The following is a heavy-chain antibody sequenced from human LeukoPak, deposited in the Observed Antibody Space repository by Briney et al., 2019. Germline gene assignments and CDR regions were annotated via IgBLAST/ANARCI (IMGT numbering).Heavy chain of an antibody. V-gene: IGHV3-21*04. CDR1: GFTFSGYT. Sequence: GGSLRLSCAASGFTFSGYTMTWVRQAPGKGLEWVSSISNSSTYIYYADSVKGRFTISRDNVQNSLYLQMSSLRAEDTALYHCARALRYFDWPDAFDIWGQGTMVTVSS. CDR3: ARALRYFDWPDAFDI. CDR2: ISNSSTYI. J-gene: IGHJ3*02. D-gene: IGHD3-9*01.